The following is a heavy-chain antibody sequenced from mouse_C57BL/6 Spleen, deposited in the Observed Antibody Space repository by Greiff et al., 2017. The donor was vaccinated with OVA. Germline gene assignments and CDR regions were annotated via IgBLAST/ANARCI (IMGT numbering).Heavy chain of an antibody. D-gene: IGHD1-1*01. CDR2: INPNNGGT. V-gene: IGHV1-18*01. J-gene: IGHJ4*01. CDR1: GYTFTDYN. CDR3: ARGPNYGYAMDY. Sequence: EVKLMESGPELVKPGASVKIPCKASGYTFTDYNMDWVKQSHGKSLEWIGDINPNNGGTIYNQKFKGKATLTVDKSSSTAYMELRSLTSEDTAVYYCARGPNYGYAMDYWGQGTSVTVSS.